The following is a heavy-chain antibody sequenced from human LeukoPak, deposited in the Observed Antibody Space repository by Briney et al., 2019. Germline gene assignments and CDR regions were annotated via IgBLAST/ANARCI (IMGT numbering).Heavy chain of an antibody. CDR3: AKAYSFDY. D-gene: IGHD2-15*01. Sequence: GGSLRLSCAASVHWVRQAPGKGLEWVSLISWDGGSKFYADSVKGRFTISRDNSKNTLYLQMNSLRAEDTAVYYCAKAYSFDYWGQGTLVTVSS. CDR1: V. V-gene: IGHV3-43*01. J-gene: IGHJ4*02. CDR2: ISWDGGSK.